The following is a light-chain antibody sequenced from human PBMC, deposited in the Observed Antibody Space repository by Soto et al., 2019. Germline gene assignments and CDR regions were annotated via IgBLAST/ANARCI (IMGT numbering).Light chain of an antibody. V-gene: IGLV1-44*01. J-gene: IGLJ2*01. CDR3: AAWDDSLNGVV. CDR2: SNN. Sequence: QSVLTQPPSASGTPGQRVTISCSGSSSNIGSNTVNWYQQLPGTAPKLLIYSNNQQPSGVPDRFSGSKSGTSASLAISGLQSEDDADYYCAAWDDSLNGVVFGGGTKRTVL. CDR1: SSNIGSNT.